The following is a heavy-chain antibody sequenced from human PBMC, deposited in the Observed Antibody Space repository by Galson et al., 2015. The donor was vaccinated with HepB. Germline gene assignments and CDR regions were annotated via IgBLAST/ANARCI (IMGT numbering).Heavy chain of an antibody. CDR2: IYSGGST. V-gene: IGHV3-66*01. D-gene: IGHD6-19*01. Sequence: SLRLSCAASGFTVSSNYMSWVRQAPGKGLEWVSVIYSGGSTYYADSVKGRFTISRDNSKNTLYLQMNSLRAEDTAVYYCARGGGWGHDAFDIWGQGTMVTVSS. J-gene: IGHJ3*02. CDR1: GFTVSSNY. CDR3: ARGGGWGHDAFDI.